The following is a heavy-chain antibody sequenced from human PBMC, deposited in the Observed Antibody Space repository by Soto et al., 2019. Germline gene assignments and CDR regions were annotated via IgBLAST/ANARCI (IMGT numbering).Heavy chain of an antibody. CDR1: AFTLGYSY. V-gene: IGHV3-11*06. D-gene: IGHD2-15*01. CDR2: ISPGSRYP. J-gene: IGHJ5*02. Sequence: GCMGLSCSGSAFTLGYSYLSWIRQAPGKGLEWLSYISPGSRYPAYADSVEGRFTISRDNAKRSLYLQMMSLTAEDTAIYYCVRGGGGGLFDPWGQGTMVTGSS. CDR3: VRGGGGGLFDP.